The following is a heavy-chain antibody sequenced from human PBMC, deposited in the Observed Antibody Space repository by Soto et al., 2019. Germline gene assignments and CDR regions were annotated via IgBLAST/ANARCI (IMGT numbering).Heavy chain of an antibody. CDR2: ISSSGSFI. V-gene: IGHV3-21*01. CDR3: ARDRDWYFDL. J-gene: IGHJ2*01. CDR1: GFTFSSYS. Sequence: PGGSLRLSCAASGFTFSSYSMNWVRQAPGKGLEWVSSISSSGSFIYYADSLKGRFTISRDNARNSLYLQMNSLRAEDTAVYYCARDRDWYFDLWGRGTLVTVSS.